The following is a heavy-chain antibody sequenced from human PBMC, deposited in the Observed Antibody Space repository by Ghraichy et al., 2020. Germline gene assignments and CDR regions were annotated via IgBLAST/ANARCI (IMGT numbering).Heavy chain of an antibody. D-gene: IGHD6-13*01. CDR2: IGTAGDP. V-gene: IGHV3-13*05. CDR3: ARDRRIAAAGDYYYYGMDV. CDR1: GFTFSSYD. Sequence: GSLRLFCAASGFTFSSYDMHWGRQATGKGLEWVSAIGTAGDPYYPGSVKGRFTISRENAKNSLYLQMNSLRAGDTAVYYCARDRRIAAAGDYYYYGMDVWGQGTTVTVSS. J-gene: IGHJ6*02.